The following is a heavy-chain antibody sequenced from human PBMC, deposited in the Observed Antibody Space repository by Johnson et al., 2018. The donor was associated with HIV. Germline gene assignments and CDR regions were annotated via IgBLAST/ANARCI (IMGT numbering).Heavy chain of an antibody. J-gene: IGHJ3*01. CDR1: GFTFSSYG. CDR2: ISYDGSNK. CDR3: VKSTQATIVRESGPYGGFHV. D-gene: IGHD4/OR15-4a*01. V-gene: IGHV3-30*18. Sequence: QVQLVESGGGVVQPGRSLRLSCAASGFTFSSYGMHWVRQAPGKGLEWVAVISYDGSNKYYADSVKGRFTISRANSKNTLYLQMNSLSAEDTALYYCVKSTQATIVRESGPYGGFHVWGQGTMVSVSS.